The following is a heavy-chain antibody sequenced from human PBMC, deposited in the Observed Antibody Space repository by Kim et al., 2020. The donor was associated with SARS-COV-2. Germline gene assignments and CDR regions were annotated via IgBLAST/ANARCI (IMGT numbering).Heavy chain of an antibody. Sequence: GGTLRLSCAASGLTLRSYAMNWVRKGPGKGLEWVSAITRGGDTYYAASVKGRFTISRDNFKDTLRLQMNSLRAEDTGNYYCVPCVTLADRSGWCTFFDH. CDR3: VPCVTLADRSGWCTFFDH. D-gene: IGHD6-19*01. J-gene: IGHJ4*01. CDR1: GLTLRSYA. CDR2: ITRGGDT. V-gene: IGHV3-23*01.